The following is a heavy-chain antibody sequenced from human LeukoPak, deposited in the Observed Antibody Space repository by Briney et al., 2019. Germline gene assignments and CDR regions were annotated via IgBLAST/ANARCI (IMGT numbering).Heavy chain of an antibody. V-gene: IGHV3-66*01. CDR1: GFTVSSNY. D-gene: IGHD3-10*01. CDR3: ARVRGAGYYYAMDV. CDR2: IYSGGSI. Sequence: PGGSLRLSCAASGFTVSSNYMSWVRQAPGKGLEWVSVIYSGGSIYYADSLKGRFTISRDNAQNSLFLQMNSLRAEDSAVYYCARVRGAGYYYAMDVWGQGTTVTVSS. J-gene: IGHJ6*02.